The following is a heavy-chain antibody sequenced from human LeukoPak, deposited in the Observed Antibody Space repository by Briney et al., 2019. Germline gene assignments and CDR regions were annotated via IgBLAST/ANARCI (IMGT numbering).Heavy chain of an antibody. V-gene: IGHV1-8*01. CDR3: ARGLRSDY. Sequence: GASVKVSCKASGYTFSNYDINWVRQAPGQGGEGRGWMNPISGIRVYSHKFHGRVTMSRNSSINTDYMEMTSLRSDDTAVYYCARGLRSDYWGQGTLVTVSS. J-gene: IGHJ4*02. D-gene: IGHD3-16*02. CDR2: MNPISGIR. CDR1: GYTFSNYD.